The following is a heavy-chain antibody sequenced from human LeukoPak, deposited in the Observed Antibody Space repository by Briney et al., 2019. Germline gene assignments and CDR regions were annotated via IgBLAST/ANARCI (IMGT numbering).Heavy chain of an antibody. CDR2: IRSKAYGGTT. V-gene: IGHV3-49*03. Sequence: PSRALGPCWKAAVFRMSEDAGGCRRKTKEKGLEWVGFIRSKAYGGTTEYAASVKGRFTISRDDSKSIAYLQMNSLKTEDTAVYYCTRGPDYYYYYGMDVWGKGTTVTVSS. CDR1: VFRMSEDA. CDR3: TRGPDYYYYYGMDV. J-gene: IGHJ6*04.